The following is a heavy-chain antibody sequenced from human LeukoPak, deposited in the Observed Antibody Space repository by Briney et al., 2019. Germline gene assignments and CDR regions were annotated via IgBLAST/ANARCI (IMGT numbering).Heavy chain of an antibody. D-gene: IGHD2-2*01. CDR3: ARENDQLLYSFDY. CDR2: ISSSGSFK. CDR1: GFSFSSFT. J-gene: IGHJ4*02. Sequence: GGSLRLSCAASGFSFSSFTFNWVGQAPGKGLEWVSSISSSGSFKYYADSVKGRFTISRDNAKNSLYVQMNSLRAEDTAVYYCARENDQLLYSFDYWGQGTLVTVYS. V-gene: IGHV3-21*01.